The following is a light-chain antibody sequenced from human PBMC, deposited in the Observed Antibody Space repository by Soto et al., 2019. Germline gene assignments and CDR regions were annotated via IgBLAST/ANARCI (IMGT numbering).Light chain of an antibody. Sequence: DIVMTQYPASPAVSLGERPAINCKSSQRVLYSSNNKNYLAWYNQKPVQPPRQLSSWASTRESGVPDRFSGSGSGTDFTLTISSLQAEDVAAYYCQQYYSTPLTFGGGTKVEIK. V-gene: IGKV4-1*01. CDR2: WAS. CDR3: QQYYSTPLT. J-gene: IGKJ4*01. CDR1: QRVLYSSNNKNY.